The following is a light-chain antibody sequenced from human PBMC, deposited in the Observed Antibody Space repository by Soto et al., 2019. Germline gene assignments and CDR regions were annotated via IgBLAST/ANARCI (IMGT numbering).Light chain of an antibody. Sequence: EIVLSQSPATLSLSPGERATLSCRASQSVGSYLAWYQHIPGQAPRLLIYDASKRATGIPARFSGSGSGTDFTLTISSLEPEDFAVYYCRQRSNWPPTWTFGQGTKVEVK. CDR3: RQRSNWPPTWT. J-gene: IGKJ1*01. CDR2: DAS. CDR1: QSVGSY. V-gene: IGKV3-11*01.